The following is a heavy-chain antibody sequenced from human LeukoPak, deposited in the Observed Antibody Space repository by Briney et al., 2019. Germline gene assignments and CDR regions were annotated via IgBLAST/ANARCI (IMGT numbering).Heavy chain of an antibody. CDR1: GFTFSSYG. D-gene: IGHD5-18*01. V-gene: IGHV3-23*01. CDR2: ISGSGGST. J-gene: IGHJ4*02. CDR3: AKDRSNTAMDTSFDY. Sequence: GGSLRLSCAASGFTFSSYGMSWVRQAPGKGLEWVSTISGSGGSTYYADSVKGRFTISRDNSKNTLFLQMNSLRAEDTAVYYCAKDRSNTAMDTSFDYWGQGTLVTVSS.